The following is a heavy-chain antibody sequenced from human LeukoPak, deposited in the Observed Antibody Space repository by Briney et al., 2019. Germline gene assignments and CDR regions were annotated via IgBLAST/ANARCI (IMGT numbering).Heavy chain of an antibody. V-gene: IGHV3-7*01. D-gene: IGHD4/OR15-4a*01. Sequence: PGGSLRLSCAASGFTVSSYWMSWVRQAPGKVLEWVANIKQDGSERYYVDSVKGRFSISRDNAKNALYMQMSSLRAEDTAVYYCARGLNWFDPWGQGTLVTVSS. CDR2: IKQDGSER. J-gene: IGHJ5*02. CDR3: ARGLNWFDP. CDR1: GFTVSSYW.